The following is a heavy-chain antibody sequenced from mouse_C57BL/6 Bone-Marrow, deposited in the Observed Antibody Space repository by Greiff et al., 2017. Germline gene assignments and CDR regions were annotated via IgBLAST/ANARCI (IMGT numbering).Heavy chain of an antibody. CDR2: ISGGGGNT. CDR1: GFTFSSYT. CDR3: ARHGGFAY. Sequence: EVQRVESGGGLVKPGGSLKLSCAASGFTFSSYTMSWVRQTPEKRLEWVATISGGGGNTYYPDSVKGRFTISRDNAKNTLYLQMSSLRSEDTALYYCARHGGFAYWGQGTLVTVSA. J-gene: IGHJ3*01. V-gene: IGHV5-9*01.